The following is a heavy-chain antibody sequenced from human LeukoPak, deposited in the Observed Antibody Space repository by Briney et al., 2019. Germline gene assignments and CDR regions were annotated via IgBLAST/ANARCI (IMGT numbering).Heavy chain of an antibody. D-gene: IGHD6-19*01. J-gene: IGHJ4*02. CDR2: FDHSGNT. V-gene: IGHV4-59*08. CDR3: ARHGSSASSGWYSLDY. CDR1: GGSISTYY. Sequence: SETLSLTCTVSGGSISTYYWSWIRQPPGKRLEWIGYFDHSGNTNYNPSLKSRVTISEDTSKNEFSLNLSSVTASDTAVYYCARHGSSASSGWYSLDYWGQGTLVTVSS.